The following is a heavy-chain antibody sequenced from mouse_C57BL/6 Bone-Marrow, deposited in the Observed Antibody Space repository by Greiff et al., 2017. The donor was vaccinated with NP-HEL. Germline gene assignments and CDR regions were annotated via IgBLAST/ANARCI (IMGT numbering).Heavy chain of an antibody. J-gene: IGHJ4*01. CDR2: ISNGGGST. V-gene: IGHV5-12*01. D-gene: IGHD1-1*01. CDR1: GFTFSDYY. Sequence: EVKLVESGGGLVQPGGSLKLSCAASGFTFSDYYMYWVRQTPEKGLEWVAYISNGGGSTYYPDTVKGRFTISRDNAKNTLYLQMSRLKSEDTAMYYCASPPITTVVAPPYAMDYWGQGTSVTVSS. CDR3: ASPPITTVVAPPYAMDY.